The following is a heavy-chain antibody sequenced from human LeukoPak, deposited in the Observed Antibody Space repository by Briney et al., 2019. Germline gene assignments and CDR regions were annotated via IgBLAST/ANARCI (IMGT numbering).Heavy chain of an antibody. CDR1: GDSIGSHY. Sequence: SETLSLTCTVSGDSIGSHYWSWIRQPPGKGLEWIGYIFYVGSTNYNPSLKSRVTISVDTSKNQFSLKLNSVTAADTAVYYCARDYYDSRGEAFDIWGQGTMVPVSS. D-gene: IGHD3-22*01. V-gene: IGHV4-59*11. CDR3: ARDYYDSRGEAFDI. CDR2: IFYVGST. J-gene: IGHJ3*02.